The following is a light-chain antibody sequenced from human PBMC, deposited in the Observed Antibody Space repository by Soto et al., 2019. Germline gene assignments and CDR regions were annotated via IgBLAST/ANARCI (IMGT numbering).Light chain of an antibody. J-gene: IGKJ4*01. V-gene: IGKV1-5*01. CDR2: DAS. Sequence: DIPMTPSPSTLSSSVGDRVTITCRASQSISSWLAWYQQKPGKAPKLLIYDASSLESGVPSRFSGSGSGTEFTLTINSLQPDDFATYYCQQHNSFSLTFGGGTKVDIK. CDR3: QQHNSFSLT. CDR1: QSISSW.